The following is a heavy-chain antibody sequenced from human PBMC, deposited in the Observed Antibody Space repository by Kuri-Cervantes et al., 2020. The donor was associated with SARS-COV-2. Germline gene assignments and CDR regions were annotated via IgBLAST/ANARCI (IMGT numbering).Heavy chain of an antibody. D-gene: IGHD2-2*02. J-gene: IGHJ6*02. CDR1: SGSIVSNHY. Sequence: SETLSLTCTVSSGSIVSNHYWSWIRQSPGKGLEWIGYIYYSGSTNYNPSLKSRVTISVDTSKNQFSLKLSSVTAADTAVYYCARQFRYCSSTSCYMYYYYGMDVWGQGTTVTVSS. CDR3: ARQFRYCSSTSCYMYYYYGMDV. V-gene: IGHV4-59*11. CDR2: IYYSGST.